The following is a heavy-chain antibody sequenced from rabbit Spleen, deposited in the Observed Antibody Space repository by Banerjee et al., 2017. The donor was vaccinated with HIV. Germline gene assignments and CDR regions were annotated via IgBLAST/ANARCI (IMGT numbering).Heavy chain of an antibody. V-gene: IGHV1S40*01. Sequence: QSLEESGGDLVKPGASLTLTCTASGFSFSSSDYMCWVRQAPGKGLEWIACIAGSSSGFTYSATWAKGRFTCSKTSSTTVTLQMTSLTVADTATYFCARDSLTGGSGARYVSRLDLWGQGTLVTVS. CDR3: ARDSLTGGSGARYVSRLDL. D-gene: IGHD3-1*01. CDR2: IAGSSSGFT. J-gene: IGHJ6*01. CDR1: GFSFSSSDY.